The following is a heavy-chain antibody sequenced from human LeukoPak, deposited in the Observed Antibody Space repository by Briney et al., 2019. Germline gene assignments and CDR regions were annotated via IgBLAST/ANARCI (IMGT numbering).Heavy chain of an antibody. D-gene: IGHD3-10*01. Sequence: PGGSLRLSCAASGFTFSSYAMHWVRQAPGKGLEWVAVISYDGSNKYYADSVKGRFTISRDNAKNTLSLQMDSLRAEDTAVYYCAREKGRGVISPYYDYWGQGTLVTVSS. CDR1: GFTFSSYA. J-gene: IGHJ4*02. V-gene: IGHV3-30*14. CDR2: ISYDGSNK. CDR3: AREKGRGVISPYYDY.